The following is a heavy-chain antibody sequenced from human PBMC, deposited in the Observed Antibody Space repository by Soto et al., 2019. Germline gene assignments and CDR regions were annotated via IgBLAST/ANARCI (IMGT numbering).Heavy chain of an antibody. J-gene: IGHJ6*02. V-gene: IGHV1-69*13. D-gene: IGHD3-10*01. CDR1: GGTFSSYA. CDR3: ARGGRYYGSGTYYYYYGMDV. CDR2: IIPIFGTA. Sequence: RASVKVSCKASGGTFSSYAISWVRQAPGQGLEWMGGIIPIFGTANYAQKFQGRVTITADESTSTAYMELSSLRSEDTAVYYCARGGRYYGSGTYYYYYGMDVWGQGTTVTVSS.